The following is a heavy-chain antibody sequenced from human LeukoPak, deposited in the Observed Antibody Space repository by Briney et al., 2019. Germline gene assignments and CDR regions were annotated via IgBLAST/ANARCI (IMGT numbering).Heavy chain of an antibody. CDR2: ISYDGSNK. J-gene: IGHJ4*02. V-gene: IGHV3-30*18. CDR1: GFTFSSYG. Sequence: PGRSLRLSCAASGFTFSSYGMHWVRQAPGKGLEWVAVISYDGSNKYYADSVKGRFTISRDNSKNTLYLQMNSLRAEDMAVYYWAKGIDLDYWGQGTLVTVSS. CDR3: AKGIDLDY. D-gene: IGHD2-15*01.